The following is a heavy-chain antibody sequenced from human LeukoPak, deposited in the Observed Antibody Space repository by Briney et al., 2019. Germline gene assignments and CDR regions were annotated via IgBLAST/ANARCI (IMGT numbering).Heavy chain of an antibody. CDR3: AKDRQAGARASPIDY. D-gene: IGHD2-15*01. Sequence: GGSLRLSCAASGFTFTSYGMHWVRQAPGKGLEWVAVISYDGSNKYYADSVKGRFTISTYNSKNTLYLQMNSLRAEDTAVYYCAKDRQAGARASPIDYWGQGTLVTVSS. V-gene: IGHV3-30*18. J-gene: IGHJ4*02. CDR1: GFTFTSYG. CDR2: ISYDGSNK.